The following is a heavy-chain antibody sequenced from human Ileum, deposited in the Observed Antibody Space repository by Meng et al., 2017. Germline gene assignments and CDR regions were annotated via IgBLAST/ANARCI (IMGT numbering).Heavy chain of an antibody. V-gene: IGHV4-34*01. J-gene: IGHJ4*02. D-gene: IGHD3-10*01. CDR2: INHSGST. Sequence: QVPLQQWGSGLLTPPEALSRTCAVYCGSFSGYYWSWIRQPPGKGLEWIGEINHSGSTNYNPSLKSRVTISVDTSKNQFSLKLSSVTAADTAVYYCARSGVLLWFGEDYWGQGTLVTVSS. CDR3: ARSGVLLWFGEDY. CDR1: CGSFSGYY.